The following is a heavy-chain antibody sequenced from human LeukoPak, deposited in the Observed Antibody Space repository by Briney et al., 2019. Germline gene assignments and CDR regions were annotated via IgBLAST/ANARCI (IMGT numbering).Heavy chain of an antibody. J-gene: IGHJ4*02. D-gene: IGHD2-2*01. Sequence: GSLRLSCAASGFTFSSYGMHWVRQAPGKGLGWVAFIRYDGSNKYYADSVKGRFTISRDNSKNTLYLQMNSLRAEDTAVYYCAKDRRTYCSSTSCSLFDYWGQGTLVTVSS. CDR1: GFTFSSYG. CDR2: IRYDGSNK. CDR3: AKDRRTYCSSTSCSLFDY. V-gene: IGHV3-30*02.